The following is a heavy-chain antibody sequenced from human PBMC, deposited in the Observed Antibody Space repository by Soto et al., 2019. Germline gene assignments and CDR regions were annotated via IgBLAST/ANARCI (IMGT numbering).Heavy chain of an antibody. J-gene: IGHJ4*02. V-gene: IGHV3-23*01. D-gene: IGHD7-27*01. CDR3: AKDDLRHLNGVFDY. CDR1: GFTFSSYA. CDR2: ISGSGGNT. Sequence: GGSLRLSCAASGFTFSSYAMSWVRQAPGKGLEWVSAISGSGGNTYYADSVKGRFTISRDNSKNTLYLQMNSLRAEDTAIYYCAKDDLRHLNGVFDYWGQGTLVTVSS.